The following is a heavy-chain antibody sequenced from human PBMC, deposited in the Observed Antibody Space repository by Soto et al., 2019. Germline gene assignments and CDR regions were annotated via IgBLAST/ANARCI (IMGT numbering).Heavy chain of an antibody. CDR1: GFTVSSNY. D-gene: IGHD4-17*01. J-gene: IGHJ6*02. Sequence: EVQLVESGGGLVQPGGSLRLSCAASGFTVSSNYMIWVRQAPGKGLDWVSVIYSGGRTSYADSVKGRFTISRDNSKNTLYLQMNSLRAEDTAVYYCARAGDYGDYANGMDVWGQGTTVTVSS. CDR3: ARAGDYGDYANGMDV. V-gene: IGHV3-66*01. CDR2: IYSGGRT.